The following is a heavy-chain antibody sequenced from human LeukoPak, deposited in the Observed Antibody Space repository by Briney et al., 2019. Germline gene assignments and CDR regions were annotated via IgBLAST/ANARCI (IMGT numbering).Heavy chain of an antibody. CDR2: INHSGST. V-gene: IGHV4-34*01. CDR3: ARRRYYYGSGSKNNWFDP. Sequence: PSETLSPTCAVYGGSFSGYYWSWIRQPPGKGLEWIGEINHSGSTNYNPSLKSRVTISVDTSKNQFSLKLSSVTAADTAVHYCARRRYYYGSGSKNNWFDPWGQGTLVTVSS. D-gene: IGHD3-10*01. CDR1: GGSFSGYY. J-gene: IGHJ5*02.